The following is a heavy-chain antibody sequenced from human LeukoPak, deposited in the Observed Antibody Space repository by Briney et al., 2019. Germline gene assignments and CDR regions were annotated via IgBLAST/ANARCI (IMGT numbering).Heavy chain of an antibody. CDR1: GFTFSSYN. CDR2: ISSSSSYI. D-gene: IGHD3-10*01. V-gene: IGHV3-21*01. J-gene: IGHJ4*02. CDR3: ARDSLWFGELLDY. Sequence: GGSRRLSCAASGFTFSSYNMNWVRQAPGKGLEWVSSISSSSSYIYYADSVKGRFTISRDNAKNSLYLQMNSLRAEDTAVYYCARDSLWFGELLDYWGQRNLVTVSS.